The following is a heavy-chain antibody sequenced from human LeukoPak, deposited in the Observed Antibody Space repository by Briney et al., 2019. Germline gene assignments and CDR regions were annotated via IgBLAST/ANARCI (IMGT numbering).Heavy chain of an antibody. J-gene: IGHJ4*02. CDR2: IYPGDSDT. CDR3: ARQAGDSSEDLGFDY. D-gene: IGHD3-22*01. Sequence: GESLKISFKGSGYSFTSYWIGWVPQMPGKGLEWMGVIYPGDSDTRYSPSFQGQVTISADKSISTAYLQWSRLKASDTAMYYCARQAGDSSEDLGFDYWGQGTLVTVSS. V-gene: IGHV5-51*01. CDR1: GYSFTSYW.